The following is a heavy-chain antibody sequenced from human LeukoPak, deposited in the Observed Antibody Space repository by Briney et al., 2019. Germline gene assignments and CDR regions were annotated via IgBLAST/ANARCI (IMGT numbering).Heavy chain of an antibody. Sequence: GGSLRLSCAASGFTFSNYIMNWVRQAPGKGLEWVSSISSSGANTHYAVSVKGRFTISRDNAKNSLYLQMNSLRAEDTAVYYCARDKWELLRGGKYYFDYWGQGTLVTVSS. CDR1: GFTFSNYI. CDR2: ISSSGANT. CDR3: ARDKWELLRGGKYYFDY. V-gene: IGHV3-21*01. J-gene: IGHJ4*02. D-gene: IGHD1-26*01.